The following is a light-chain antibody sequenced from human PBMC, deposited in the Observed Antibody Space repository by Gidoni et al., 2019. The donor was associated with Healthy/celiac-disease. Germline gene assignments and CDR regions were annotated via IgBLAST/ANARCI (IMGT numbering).Light chain of an antibody. CDR1: TDAVTSGHY. J-gene: IGLJ2*01. V-gene: IGLV7-46*01. CDR2: DTS. CDR3: LPSYSGAVV. Sequence: QAVVTQEPSLPVSPGGTFTRPSGSSTDAVTSGHYPYWFQQTPAQAPRPLTYDTSNTHSLTPVPFSGSLLAGKAALSLSRAQHEAESEYYCLPSYSGAVVFGGGTKLTVL.